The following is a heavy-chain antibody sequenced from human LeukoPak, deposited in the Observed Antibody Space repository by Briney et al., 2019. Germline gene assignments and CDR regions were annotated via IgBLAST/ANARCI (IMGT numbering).Heavy chain of an antibody. J-gene: IGHJ6*02. V-gene: IGHV1-69*01. CDR3: ARVKLDVPLRVRYYSYGMDV. Sequence: SVKVSCKASLCIFSRYAMGWVRQARCRGLEGMGWIISVFGTANYAQKSKGRVTITADESTSTAYMEMSSLRSEDTAVYYCARVKLDVPLRVRYYSYGMDVCGQATTVTVSS. CDR2: IISVFGTA. D-gene: IGHD6-6*01. CDR1: LCIFSRYA.